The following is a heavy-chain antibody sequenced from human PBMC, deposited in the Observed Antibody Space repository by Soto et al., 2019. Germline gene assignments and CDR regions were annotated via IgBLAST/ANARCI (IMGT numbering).Heavy chain of an antibody. J-gene: IGHJ5*02. CDR3: ARLPFPWGWFDP. Sequence: QVQLVESGGGLVKPGGSLRLSCAASGIVFSDYMSWVRQAPGKGLEWLSYISGSGRTIYSADSVKGRFTNSRDNATNSLYLQMNNVRTEDTAVYYCARLPFPWGWFDPWGQGTLVTVSS. D-gene: IGHD3-16*01. CDR1: GIVFSDY. CDR2: ISGSGRTI. V-gene: IGHV3-11*01.